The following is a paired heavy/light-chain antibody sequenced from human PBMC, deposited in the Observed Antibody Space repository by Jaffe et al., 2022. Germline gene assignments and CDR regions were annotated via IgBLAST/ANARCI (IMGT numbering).Light chain of an antibody. Sequence: DIQMTQSPSTLSASVGDRVTITCRASQSISSWLAWYQQKPGKAPKLLIYKASSLESGVPSRFSGSGSGTEFTLTISSLQPDDFATYYCQQYNSYSTFGGGTKVEIK. CDR1: QSISSW. J-gene: IGKJ4*01. CDR3: QQYNSYST. V-gene: IGKV1-5*03. CDR2: KAS.
Heavy chain of an antibody. Sequence: EVQLVESGGGLVQPGRSLRLSCAASGFTFDDYAMHWVRQAPGKGLEWVSGISWNSGSIGYADSVKGRFTISRDNAKNSLYLQMNSLRAEDTALYYCAKPRKDDYIWGSYRYNAFDIWGQGTMVTVSS. CDR3: AKPRKDDYIWGSYRYNAFDI. J-gene: IGHJ3*02. CDR2: ISWNSGSI. CDR1: GFTFDDYA. V-gene: IGHV3-9*01. D-gene: IGHD3-16*02.